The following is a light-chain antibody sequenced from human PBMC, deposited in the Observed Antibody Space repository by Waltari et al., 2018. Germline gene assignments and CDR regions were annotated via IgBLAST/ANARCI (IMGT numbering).Light chain of an antibody. Sequence: QSVLTQPPSVSAAPGQKVTISCSGSSSNIGSNYVSWYQQLPGTAPTLLIYGNNKRPSGIPDRFSGSRSGTSATLGITGLQTGDEADYYCGTWDASLSAGVFGVGTKLTVL. CDR1: SSNIGSNY. J-gene: IGLJ2*01. V-gene: IGLV1-51*01. CDR3: GTWDASLSAGV. CDR2: GNN.